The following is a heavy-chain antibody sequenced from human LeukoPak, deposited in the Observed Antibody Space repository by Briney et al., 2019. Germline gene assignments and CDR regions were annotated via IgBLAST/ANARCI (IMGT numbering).Heavy chain of an antibody. CDR3: ARLIGTSDYYYYMDV. Sequence: GESLKISCKGSGYSFTSYWIGWVRQMPGKGLEWMGIIYPGDSDTRYSPSFQGQVTISADKSISAAYLQWSSLKASDTAMYYCARLIGTSDYYYYMDVWGKGTTVTVSS. J-gene: IGHJ6*03. V-gene: IGHV5-51*01. D-gene: IGHD1-1*01. CDR2: IYPGDSDT. CDR1: GYSFTSYW.